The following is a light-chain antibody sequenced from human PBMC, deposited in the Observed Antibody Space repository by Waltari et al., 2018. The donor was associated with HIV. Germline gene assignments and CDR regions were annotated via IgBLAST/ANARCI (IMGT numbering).Light chain of an antibody. J-gene: IGKJ4*01. CDR3: QKYNSVPLT. V-gene: IGKV1-27*01. CDR2: AAS. Sequence: DIQLTQSPSSLSASVGDRVTITCRASQVINSYLAWYQQKPGKVPKLLIYAASTLQSGVPSRFSGSGSGTDFSLTISSLQPEDVATYYCQKYNSVPLTFGGGTKVEIK. CDR1: QVINSY.